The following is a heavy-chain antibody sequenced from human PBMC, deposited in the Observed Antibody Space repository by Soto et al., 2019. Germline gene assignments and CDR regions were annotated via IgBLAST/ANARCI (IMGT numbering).Heavy chain of an antibody. CDR3: AKDLQAYGDYDYYCYGLDV. Sequence: ESGGGVVPPGASLRLSCAASGFTFSTFGMHWVRQTPGKGLEWEAVISYDGNNKVYADSVKGRFTISRDNFKNTVDLVMNNLKVDDTAVYYCAKDLQAYGDYDYYCYGLDVWGQGATVSVSS. CDR2: ISYDGNNK. J-gene: IGHJ6*02. D-gene: IGHD4-17*01. V-gene: IGHV3-30*18. CDR1: GFTFSTFG.